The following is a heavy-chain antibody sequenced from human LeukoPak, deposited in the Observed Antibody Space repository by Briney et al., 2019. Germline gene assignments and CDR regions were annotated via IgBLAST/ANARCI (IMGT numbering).Heavy chain of an antibody. D-gene: IGHD1-26*01. CDR3: ARQERSGGSYNFDY. CDR2: IYYSGST. V-gene: IGHV4-39*01. J-gene: IGHJ4*02. Sequence: PSETLSLTCTVSGGSISSSTYYWGWIRQPPGKGLEWIGTIYYSGSTYYNPSLKSRVTISVDTSKNQFSLKLSFVTAADTAVYYCARQERSGGSYNFDYWGQGTLVTVSS. CDR1: GGSISSSTYY.